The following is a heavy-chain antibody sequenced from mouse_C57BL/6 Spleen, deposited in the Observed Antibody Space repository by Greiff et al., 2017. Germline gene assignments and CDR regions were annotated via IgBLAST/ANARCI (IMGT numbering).Heavy chain of an antibody. D-gene: IGHD2-4*01. Sequence: DVKLVESGGGLVKPGGSLKLSCAASGFTFSSYAMSWVRQTPEKRLEWVATISDGGSYTYYPDNVKGRFTISRDNAKNNLYLQMSHLKSEDTAMYYCARVGDYEAYWGQGTLVTVSA. CDR2: ISDGGSYT. J-gene: IGHJ3*01. V-gene: IGHV5-4*03. CDR1: GFTFSSYA. CDR3: ARVGDYEAY.